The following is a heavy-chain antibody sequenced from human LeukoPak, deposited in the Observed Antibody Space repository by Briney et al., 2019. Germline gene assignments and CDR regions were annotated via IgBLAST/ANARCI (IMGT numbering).Heavy chain of an antibody. CDR2: ISYDGSNK. J-gene: IGHJ4*02. CDR1: GFTFSSYA. Sequence: GGSLRLSCAASGFTFSSYAMHWVRQAPGKGLEWVAVISYDGSNKYYADSVKGRFTISRDNSKNTLYLQMNSLRAEDTAVYYCARDGPAPLYHYDSSAFDYWGQGTLVTVSS. D-gene: IGHD3-22*01. V-gene: IGHV3-30-3*01. CDR3: ARDGPAPLYHYDSSAFDY.